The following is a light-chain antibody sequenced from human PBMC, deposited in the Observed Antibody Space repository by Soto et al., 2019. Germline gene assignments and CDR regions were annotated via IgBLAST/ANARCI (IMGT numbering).Light chain of an antibody. Sequence: QSALTQPASVSGSPGQSITISCTGTSSDVGGYNYVSWYQQHPGKAPKVIIYEVSNRPSGVSNRFSGSKSGNTASLTISGLQAADEADYYCSSYTSSSALGVFGGGTKLTVL. CDR1: SSDVGGYNY. CDR3: SSYTSSSALGV. CDR2: EVS. J-gene: IGLJ3*02. V-gene: IGLV2-14*01.